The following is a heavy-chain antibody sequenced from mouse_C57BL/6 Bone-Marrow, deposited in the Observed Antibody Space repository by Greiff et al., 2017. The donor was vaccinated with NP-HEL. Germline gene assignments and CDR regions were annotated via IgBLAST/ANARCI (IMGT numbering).Heavy chain of an antibody. CDR2: IRSKSNNYAT. J-gene: IGHJ3*01. Sequence: EVQLVESGGGLVQPKGSLKLSCAASGFSFNTYAMNWVRQAPGQGLEWVARIRSKSNNYATYYADSVKDRFTISRDDSESMLYLKMNNLKTEDTAMYDCVRLSDYGGYWGKGTLVTVSA. CDR3: VRLSDYGGY. V-gene: IGHV10-1*01. CDR1: GFSFNTYA. D-gene: IGHD2-4*01.